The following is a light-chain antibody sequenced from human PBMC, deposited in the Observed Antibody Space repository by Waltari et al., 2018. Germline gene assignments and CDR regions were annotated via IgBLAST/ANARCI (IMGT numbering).Light chain of an antibody. CDR2: GAS. J-gene: IGKJ1*01. Sequence: EIVMTQSPAPLSVSPGERAPLACRASQSVSSNLAWYQQKPGQSPRLLIYGASTRATGIAARFSGSGSGTEFTLTISSLQSEDFALYYCQQYNDWPRTFGQGTKVEV. CDR1: QSVSSN. V-gene: IGKV3-15*01. CDR3: QQYNDWPRT.